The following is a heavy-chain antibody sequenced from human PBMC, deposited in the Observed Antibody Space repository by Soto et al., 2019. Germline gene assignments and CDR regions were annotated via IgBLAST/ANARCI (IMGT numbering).Heavy chain of an antibody. Sequence: GGSLRLSCAASGYTFSDYYMSWIRQAPGKGLEWISYIDTSSTKIYYAESVKGRFTISRDNAKNSLYLEMNSLRDEDTAVYYCASHYDMWSGYLSPVDYWGQGTLVTVSS. J-gene: IGHJ4*02. V-gene: IGHV3-11*04. CDR2: IDTSSTKI. D-gene: IGHD3-3*01. CDR1: GYTFSDYY. CDR3: ASHYDMWSGYLSPVDY.